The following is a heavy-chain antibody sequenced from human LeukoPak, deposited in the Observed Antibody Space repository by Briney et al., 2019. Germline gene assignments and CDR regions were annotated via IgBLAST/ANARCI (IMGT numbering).Heavy chain of an antibody. J-gene: IGHJ6*02. CDR3: ARDPPCLWSGYAEGCNYYGMDV. CDR1: GYTFTSYG. D-gene: IGHD3-3*01. Sequence: ASVKVSCKASGYTFTSYGISWVRQAPGQGLEWMGWISAYNGNTNYAQKLQGRVTMTTDTSTSTAYMELRSLRSEDTAVYYCARDPPCLWSGYAEGCNYYGMDVWGQGTTVTVSS. V-gene: IGHV1-18*01. CDR2: ISAYNGNT.